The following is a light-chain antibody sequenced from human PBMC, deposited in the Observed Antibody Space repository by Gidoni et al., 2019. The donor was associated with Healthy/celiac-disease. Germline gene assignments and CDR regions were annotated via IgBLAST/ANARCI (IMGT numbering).Light chain of an antibody. J-gene: IGKJ1*01. Sequence: IVLTQSPATLSLSPGKRATLSCRASQSVSSYLAWYQQKPGQAPRLLIYDASNRATGIPARFSGSGSGTDFTLTISSLEPEDFAVYYCQQRSNWPPGWTFXXXTKVEIK. CDR1: QSVSSY. V-gene: IGKV3-11*01. CDR2: DAS. CDR3: QQRSNWPPGWT.